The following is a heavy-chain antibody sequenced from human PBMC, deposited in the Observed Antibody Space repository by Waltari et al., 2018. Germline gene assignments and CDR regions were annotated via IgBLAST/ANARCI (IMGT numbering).Heavy chain of an antibody. J-gene: IGHJ4*02. CDR3: SREAVVGTNTTVDY. V-gene: IGHV7-4-1*01. CDR1: GYSFTDYA. D-gene: IGHD2-21*01. Sequence: QVHLEQSGSELKRPGASVRISCLTSGYSFTDYAINWVRQAPGQGLQWLGWANTQTGNPTYAQGLSRRFVFSVDTSVATAYLQIDSLTTSDSAVYFCSREAVVGTNTTVDYWGRGTLVTV. CDR2: ANTQTGNP.